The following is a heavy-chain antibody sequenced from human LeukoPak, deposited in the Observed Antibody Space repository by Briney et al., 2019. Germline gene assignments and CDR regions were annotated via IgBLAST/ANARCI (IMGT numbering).Heavy chain of an antibody. V-gene: IGHV4-59*01. D-gene: IGHD3-9*01. CDR1: GGSISSYY. CDR3: ARERGSLTGYLSIGY. Sequence: SETLSLTCTVSGGSISSYYWSWIWQPPGKGLGWIGYIYYSGSTNYNPSLKSRVTISVDTSKNQFSLKLSSVTAADTAVYYCARERGSLTGYLSIGYWGQGTLVTVSS. J-gene: IGHJ4*02. CDR2: IYYSGST.